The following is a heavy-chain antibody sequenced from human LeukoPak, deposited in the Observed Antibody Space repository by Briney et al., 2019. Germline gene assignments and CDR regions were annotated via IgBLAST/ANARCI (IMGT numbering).Heavy chain of an antibody. Sequence: GGSLRLSCAASGFTFSSYAMSWVRQAPGKGLEWVSAISGSGGSTYCADSVKGRFTISRDNSKNTLYLQMNSLRAEDTAVYYCAPGTMAAAGRGYWGQGTLVTVSS. J-gene: IGHJ4*02. V-gene: IGHV3-23*01. CDR2: ISGSGGST. CDR3: APGTMAAAGRGY. D-gene: IGHD6-13*01. CDR1: GFTFSSYA.